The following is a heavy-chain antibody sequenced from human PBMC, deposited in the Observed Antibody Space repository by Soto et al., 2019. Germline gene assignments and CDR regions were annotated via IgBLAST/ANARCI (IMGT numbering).Heavy chain of an antibody. CDR3: SGNFDF. V-gene: IGHV3-33*01. CDR1: GFTFSNYG. J-gene: IGHJ4*02. D-gene: IGHD1-26*01. Sequence: QVQVVESGGGVVQPGRSLRLSCAASGFTFSNYGMHWVRQDPGKGLEWLAVIWHDGSNSYYADSVKGRFTISRDNSKNMLYLEMDSLRVEDTAVYYCSGNFDFWGQGTLVTVSS. CDR2: IWHDGSNS.